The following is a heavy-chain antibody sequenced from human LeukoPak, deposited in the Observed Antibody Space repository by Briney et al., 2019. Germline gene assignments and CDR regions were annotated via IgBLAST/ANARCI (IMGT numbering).Heavy chain of an antibody. CDR3: ARVRGMEGYSSGWRPKRGYFDY. V-gene: IGHV1-18*01. J-gene: IGHJ4*02. CDR1: GYTFTSYG. D-gene: IGHD6-19*01. Sequence: ASVTVSCKASGYTFTSYGISWVRQAPGQGLEWMGWISAYNGNTNYAQKLQGRVTMTTDTSTSTAYMELRSLRSDDTAVYYCARVRGMEGYSSGWRPKRGYFDYWGQGTLVTVSS. CDR2: ISAYNGNT.